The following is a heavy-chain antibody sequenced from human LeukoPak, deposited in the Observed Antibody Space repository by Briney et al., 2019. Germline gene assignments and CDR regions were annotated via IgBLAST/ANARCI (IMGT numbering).Heavy chain of an antibody. CDR3: ARDPAAAGSVWLDP. D-gene: IGHD6-13*01. CDR1: GFTFSSYS. J-gene: IGHJ5*02. Sequence: GGSLRLSCAASGFTFSSYSMNWVRQAPGKGLEWVSSITTRSSYIYYADSVKGRFTISRDDAKSSLYLQMSRLRAEDTAVYYCARDPAAAGSVWLDPWGQGILVTVSS. CDR2: ITTRSSYI. V-gene: IGHV3-21*01.